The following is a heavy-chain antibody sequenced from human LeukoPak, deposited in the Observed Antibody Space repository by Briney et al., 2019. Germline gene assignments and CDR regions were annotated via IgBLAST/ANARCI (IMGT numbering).Heavy chain of an antibody. CDR1: GSRFTSYW. V-gene: IGHV5-51*01. Sequence: GASLQISCKGSGSRFTSYWIGWVRQLLGKGLEWMGIIYPGDSDTRYSPSFQGQVTISADKSISTAYLQWSSLKASDTAMYYCAKGSSWYADDAFDIWGQGTMVTVSS. CDR2: IYPGDSDT. J-gene: IGHJ3*02. CDR3: AKGSSWYADDAFDI. D-gene: IGHD6-13*01.